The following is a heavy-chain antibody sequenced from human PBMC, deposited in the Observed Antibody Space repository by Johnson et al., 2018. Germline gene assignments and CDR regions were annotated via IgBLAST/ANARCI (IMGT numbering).Heavy chain of an antibody. CDR2: IAYDGSNK. V-gene: IGHV3-30*18. Sequence: QVQLVQSGGGVVQPGRSLRLSCAASGFTFSSYGIHWVRKAPGKGLEWVAVIAYDGSNKYYADSVKGRFTISRDNSKNTLYLQMNSLRAEDTAMYYCAKPRDRYGYYYYMDVWGKGTTVTVSS. D-gene: IGHD5-18*01. J-gene: IGHJ6*03. CDR1: GFTFSSYG. CDR3: AKPRDRYGYYYYMDV.